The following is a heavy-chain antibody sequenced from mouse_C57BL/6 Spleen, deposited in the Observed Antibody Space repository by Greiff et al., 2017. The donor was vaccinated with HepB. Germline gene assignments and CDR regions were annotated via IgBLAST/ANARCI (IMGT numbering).Heavy chain of an antibody. V-gene: IGHV2-2*01. Sequence: VQLQQSGPGLVQPSQSLSITCTVSGFSLTSYGVHWVRQSPGKGLEWLGVIWSGGSTDYNAAFISRLSISKDNSKSQVFFKMNSLQADVTAIYYCARMTSGFDYWGQGTTLTVSS. J-gene: IGHJ2*01. CDR1: GFSLTSYG. CDR2: IWSGGST. CDR3: ARMTSGFDY. D-gene: IGHD6-1*01.